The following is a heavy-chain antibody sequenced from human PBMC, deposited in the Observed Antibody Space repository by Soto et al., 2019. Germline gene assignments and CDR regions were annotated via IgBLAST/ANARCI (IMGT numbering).Heavy chain of an antibody. CDR3: TKEGDSSSWYGDAFDI. V-gene: IGHV3-15*01. D-gene: IGHD6-13*01. Sequence: SCKTSVYTFSTSGISLVRQAPGKGLEWVGRIKSKTDGGTTDYAAPVKGRFTISRDDSKNTLYLQMNILKTEDTAVYYCTKEGDSSSWYGDAFDIWGQGTMVTVSS. J-gene: IGHJ3*02. CDR2: IKSKTDGGTT. CDR1: VYTFSTSG.